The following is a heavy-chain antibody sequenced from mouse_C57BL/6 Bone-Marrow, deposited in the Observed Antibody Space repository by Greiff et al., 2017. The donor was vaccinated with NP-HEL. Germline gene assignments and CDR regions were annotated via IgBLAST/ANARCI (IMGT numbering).Heavy chain of an antibody. CDR1: GYTFTSYW. J-gene: IGHJ4*01. V-gene: IGHV1-69*01. CDR2: IDPSDSYT. D-gene: IGHD4-1*01. CDR3: ARSLLGRAMDY. Sequence: VQLQQPGAELVMPGASVKLSCKASGYTFTSYWMHWVKQRPGQGLEWIGEIDPSDSYTNYNQKFKGKSTLTVDKSSSTAYMQLSSLTSEDSAVYYCARSLLGRAMDYWGQGTSVTVSS.